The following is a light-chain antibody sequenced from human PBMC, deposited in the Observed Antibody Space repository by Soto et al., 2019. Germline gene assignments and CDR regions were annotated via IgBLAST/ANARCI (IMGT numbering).Light chain of an antibody. CDR3: SSYTSSSTPRV. V-gene: IGLV2-14*01. J-gene: IGLJ2*01. Sequence: QSVLTQPASVSGSPGQSITISCTGTSSDVGGYNYVSWYQQHPGKAPKLMIYDVSNRPSGVSNRFSGSKSGNTASLTIFGLQAEDEADYYCSSYTSSSTPRVFGGGTKLTVL. CDR1: SSDVGGYNY. CDR2: DVS.